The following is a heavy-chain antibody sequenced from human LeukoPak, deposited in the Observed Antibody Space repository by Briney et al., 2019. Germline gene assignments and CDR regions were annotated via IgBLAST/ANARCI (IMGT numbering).Heavy chain of an antibody. V-gene: IGHV4-4*07. D-gene: IGHD3-16*01. CDR3: ASMITFGGAIDY. CDR1: GGSISSYY. Sequence: SETLSLTCTISGGSISSYYWSWIRQPAGKGLEWIGRIYTSGSTNYNPSLKSRVTMSVDTSKNQFSLKLSSVTAADTAVYYCASMITFGGAIDYWGQGTLVTVSS. CDR2: IYTSGST. J-gene: IGHJ4*02.